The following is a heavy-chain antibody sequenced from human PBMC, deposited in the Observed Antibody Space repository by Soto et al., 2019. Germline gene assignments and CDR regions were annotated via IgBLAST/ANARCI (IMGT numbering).Heavy chain of an antibody. D-gene: IGHD6-19*01. CDR2: IYHSGST. Sequence: LQLQESGSGLVKPSQTLSLTCAVSGGSISSGGYSWSWIRQPPGKGLEWIGYIYHSGSTYYNPSLKSRVTISVDRSKNQFSLKLSSVTAADTAVYYCARSPGIAVAGHRNYYYYYGMDVWGQGTTVTVSS. V-gene: IGHV4-30-2*01. J-gene: IGHJ6*02. CDR1: GGSISSGGYS. CDR3: ARSPGIAVAGHRNYYYYYGMDV.